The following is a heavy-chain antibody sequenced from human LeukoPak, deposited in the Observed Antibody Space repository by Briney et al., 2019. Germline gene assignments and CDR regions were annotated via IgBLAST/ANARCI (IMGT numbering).Heavy chain of an antibody. D-gene: IGHD3-22*01. V-gene: IGHV4-34*01. J-gene: IGHJ3*02. CDR2: INHSGSS. Sequence: TAETLSLTCAVYGGSFSGYYRTWISQPPGKGLEWIGEINHSGSSNYNPSLKSRLTISIDTSKNQFSLKLSSVTAADTAVYYCARLNYFDSSGYYYIDGFDIWGQGTMVTVSS. CDR1: GGSFSGYY. CDR3: ARLNYFDSSGYYYIDGFDI.